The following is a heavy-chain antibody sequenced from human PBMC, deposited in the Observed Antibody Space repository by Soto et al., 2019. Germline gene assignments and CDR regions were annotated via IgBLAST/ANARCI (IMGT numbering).Heavy chain of an antibody. CDR1: GFSVKGNY. Sequence: GGSLRLSCTPSGFSVKGNYMGWVRQASGKGLEWVSVVYSAGMTYYADSVKGRFTISRDFSKNTLSLEMHSLRGEDTAVYFCAGARGFNYGFDYWGQGTQVTVSS. D-gene: IGHD3-10*01. CDR2: VYSAGMT. CDR3: AGARGFNYGFDY. V-gene: IGHV3-53*01. J-gene: IGHJ4*02.